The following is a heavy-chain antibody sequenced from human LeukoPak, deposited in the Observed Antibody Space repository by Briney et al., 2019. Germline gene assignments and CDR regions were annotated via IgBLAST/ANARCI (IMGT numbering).Heavy chain of an antibody. CDR3: ARGSTDIVVVPAANDY. D-gene: IGHD2-2*01. J-gene: IGHJ4*02. Sequence: GRFLRLSCAATGFTFSSFSMNWVRQATGSGLDSVSYLSSSSSTIYYADSVKGRFTISRDNAKNSLYLQMNSLRAEDTAVYYCARGSTDIVVVPAANDYWGQGTLVTVSS. V-gene: IGHV3-48*01. CDR1: GFTFSSFS. CDR2: LSSSSSTI.